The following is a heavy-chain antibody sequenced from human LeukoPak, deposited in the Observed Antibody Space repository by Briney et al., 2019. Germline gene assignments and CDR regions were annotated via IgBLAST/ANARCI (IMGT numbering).Heavy chain of an antibody. J-gene: IGHJ6*03. D-gene: IGHD1-14*01. CDR2: IDTGTSTI. Sequence: GGSLRLSCAASGFTFSTYSMNWVRQAPGKGLEWVSYIDTGTSTIYYADSVKGRFTISRDNSKNTLYLQMNSLRPEDTAVYYCARDPQFPDNYYYYMDVWGKGTTVTVSS. CDR1: GFTFSTYS. V-gene: IGHV3-48*01. CDR3: ARDPQFPDNYYYYMDV.